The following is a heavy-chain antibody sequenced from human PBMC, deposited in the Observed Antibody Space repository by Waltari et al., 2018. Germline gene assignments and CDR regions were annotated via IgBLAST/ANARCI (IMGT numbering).Heavy chain of an antibody. CDR2: IIPILGIA. J-gene: IGHJ3*02. CDR1: GGTFSSYA. D-gene: IGHD6-19*01. V-gene: IGHV1-69*04. CDR3: ARGGNSGWSDDAFDI. Sequence: QVQLVQSGAEVKKPGSSVKVSCKASGGTFSSYAISWVRQAPGQGLEWMGGIIPILGIANSAQKYQGRVTITADESTSTADMELSSLRSEDTAVYYCARGGNSGWSDDAFDIWGQGTMVTVSS.